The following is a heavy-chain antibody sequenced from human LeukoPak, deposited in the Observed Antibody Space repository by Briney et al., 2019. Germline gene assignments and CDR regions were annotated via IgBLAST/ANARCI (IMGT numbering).Heavy chain of an antibody. V-gene: IGHV4-59*12. CDR3: ARRGVVPAAISY. J-gene: IGHJ4*02. CDR2: IYYSGST. CDR1: GGSISSYY. Sequence: PSETLSLTCTVSGGSISSYYWSWIRQPPGKGLEWIGYIYYSGSTNYNPSLKSRVTISVDTSKNQFSLKLSSVTAADTAVYYCARRGVVPAAISYWGQGTLVTVSS. D-gene: IGHD2-2*01.